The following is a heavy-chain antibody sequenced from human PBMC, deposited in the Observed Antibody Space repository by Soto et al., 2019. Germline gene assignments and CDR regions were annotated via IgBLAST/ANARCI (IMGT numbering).Heavy chain of an antibody. CDR1: GFTFSIYA. V-gene: IGHV3-30-3*01. D-gene: IGHD2-21*01. CDR2: ISYDGSNK. Sequence: QVQIVESGGGVVQPGRSLRLSCAASGFTFSIYAMHWVRQAPGKGLEWVAVISYDGSNKYYADSVKGRFTISRDNSKNTVYLQMNSLRAGDSAVYYCAREYSDGWFDPWGQGTLVTVSS. CDR3: AREYSDGWFDP. J-gene: IGHJ5*02.